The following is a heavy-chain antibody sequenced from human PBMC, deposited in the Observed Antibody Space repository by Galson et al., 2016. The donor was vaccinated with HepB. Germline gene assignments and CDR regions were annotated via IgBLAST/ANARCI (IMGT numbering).Heavy chain of an antibody. CDR1: GGSFDYFV. Sequence: SVKVSCKAVGGSFDYFVINWVRQTPGQGLEWMGRIIPLLGITNYAEKIKDRVTIIADKSTSTASMVLSGLSFDDTAVYFCAGRHSTTWKDCLDVWGRGTTVTVSS. V-gene: IGHV1-69*04. CDR3: AGRHSTTWKDCLDV. D-gene: IGHD1-1*01. CDR2: IIPLLGIT. J-gene: IGHJ6*04.